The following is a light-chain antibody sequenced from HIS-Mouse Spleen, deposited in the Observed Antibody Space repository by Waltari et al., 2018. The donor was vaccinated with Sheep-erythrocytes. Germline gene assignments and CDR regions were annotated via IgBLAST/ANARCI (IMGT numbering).Light chain of an antibody. V-gene: IGKV2-28*01. Sequence: DRVMTESPLSLPVTPGERASISCRSSPSRRHSNGYNYVDWYLQKPGKSPQLLIYLGSNRASGVPHRFSGSGSCTDFTLKLSSVEAEDVWGYHCMQALHPLYTFGQGPKLEIK. CDR1: PSRRHSNGYNY. CDR2: LGS. CDR3: MQALHPLYT. J-gene: IGKJ2*01.